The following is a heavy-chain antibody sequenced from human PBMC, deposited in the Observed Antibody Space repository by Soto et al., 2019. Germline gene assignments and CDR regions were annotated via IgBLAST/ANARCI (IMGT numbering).Heavy chain of an antibody. V-gene: IGHV4-59*08. CDR3: ARHAPGGPFDY. CDR1: GGSINSYY. CDR2: IFYSGNT. J-gene: IGHJ4*02. Sequence: QVQLQESGPGLVKPSETLSLTCTVSGGSINSYYWSWIRQPPGKGLEWIGYIFYSGNTNYNPSLNSRVTLSVDRSRNQFSLKLTSVTAPDTAVYYCARHAPGGPFDYWGQGTLVTVS.